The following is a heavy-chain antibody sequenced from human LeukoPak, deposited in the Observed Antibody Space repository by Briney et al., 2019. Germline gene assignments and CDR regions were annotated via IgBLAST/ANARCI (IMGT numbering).Heavy chain of an antibody. CDR2: IYDSGST. V-gene: IGHV4-61*05. J-gene: IGHJ6*02. CDR3: ARHPDYYYYGMDV. Sequence: SETLSLTCTVSGDSISSITYYWSWIRQPPGRGLEWIGYIYDSGSTNYNPSLKSRVTMSVDTSKNQFSLKLTSVTAADTAVYYCARHPDYYYYGMDVWGQGTTVTVSS. CDR1: GDSISSITYY.